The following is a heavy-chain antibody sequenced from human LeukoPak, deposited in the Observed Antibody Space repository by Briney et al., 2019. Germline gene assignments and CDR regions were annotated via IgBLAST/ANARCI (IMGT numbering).Heavy chain of an antibody. Sequence: GGSLRLSCVASGFTFSSYAMSWVRQAPGKGLEWVSAISGSGGSTYYADSVKGRFTISRDNSKNTLYLQMNSLRAEDTAVYYCAKVGRGIAAAGRGPSWFDPWGQGTLVTVSS. V-gene: IGHV3-23*01. D-gene: IGHD6-13*01. CDR3: AKVGRGIAAAGRGPSWFDP. J-gene: IGHJ5*02. CDR2: ISGSGGST. CDR1: GFTFSSYA.